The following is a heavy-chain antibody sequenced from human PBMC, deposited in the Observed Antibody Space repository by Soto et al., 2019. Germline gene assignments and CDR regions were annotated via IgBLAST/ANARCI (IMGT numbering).Heavy chain of an antibody. CDR3: ARVNWGFWSGYIYYYGMDV. Sequence: ASVKVSCKASGYSFHNFGIIWVRQAPGQGLEWMGWISGQIAKTNYAQKFQGKVTMTTDTSTSTAYMELNTLTYDDTAVYYCARVNWGFWSGYIYYYGMDVWGQGTTVTVSS. V-gene: IGHV1-18*04. J-gene: IGHJ6*02. D-gene: IGHD3-3*01. CDR1: GYSFHNFG. CDR2: ISGQIAKT.